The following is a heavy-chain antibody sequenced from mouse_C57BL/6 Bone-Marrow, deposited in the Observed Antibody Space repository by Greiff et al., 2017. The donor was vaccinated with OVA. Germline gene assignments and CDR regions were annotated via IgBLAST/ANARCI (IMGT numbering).Heavy chain of an antibody. V-gene: IGHV1-82*01. CDR3: ERSLLRCYAMDY. CDR2: IYPGDGDT. Sequence: VQVVESGPELVKPGASVKISCKASGYAFSSSWMNWVKQRPGKGLEWIGRIYPGDGDTNYNGKFKGKATLTADKSSSTAYMQLSSLTSEDSAVYFCERSLLRCYAMDYWGQGTSVTVSS. CDR1: GYAFSSSW. J-gene: IGHJ4*01. D-gene: IGHD1-2*01.